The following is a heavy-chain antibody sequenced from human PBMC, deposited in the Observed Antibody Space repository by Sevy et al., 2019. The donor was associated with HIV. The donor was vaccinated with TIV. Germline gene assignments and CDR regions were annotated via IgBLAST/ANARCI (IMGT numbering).Heavy chain of an antibody. J-gene: IGHJ6*02. CDR3: AREVGRVRGGSELDV. Sequence: GGSLRLSCAASGFTVSNNYMSWVRQAPGKGLEWVSVIYSGGSTFYADSVKGRFTISRDNSKNTLYLQMNSLRAEDTAVYYCAREVGRVRGGSELDVWGQGTTVTVSS. D-gene: IGHD3-10*01. CDR1: GFTVSNNY. CDR2: IYSGGST. V-gene: IGHV3-66*01.